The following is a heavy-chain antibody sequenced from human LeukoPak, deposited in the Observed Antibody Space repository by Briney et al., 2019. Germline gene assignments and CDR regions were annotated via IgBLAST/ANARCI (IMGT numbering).Heavy chain of an antibody. J-gene: IGHJ4*02. Sequence: GGSLRLSCAASGFTFSTYWMHWVRQAPGKGLLWVSRINGDGTSTKYADSVKGRFTISRDNARHTLYLQMNSLRAEDTAVYYCAKDREGLSSGYDLEYFDYWGQGTLVTVSS. CDR3: AKDREGLSSGYDLEYFDY. CDR1: GFTFSTYW. CDR2: INGDGTST. V-gene: IGHV3-74*03. D-gene: IGHD5-12*01.